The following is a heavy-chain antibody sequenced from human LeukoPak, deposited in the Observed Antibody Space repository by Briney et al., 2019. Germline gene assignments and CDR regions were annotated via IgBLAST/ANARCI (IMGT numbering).Heavy chain of an antibody. D-gene: IGHD3-22*01. V-gene: IGHV4-39*07. CDR3: ASDSSGYPNWFDP. CDR2: INHSGST. J-gene: IGHJ5*02. Sequence: PSETLSLTCTVSGGSISSSSYYWSWIRQPPGKGLEWIGEINHSGSTNYNPSLKSRVTISVDTSKNQFSLKLSSVTAADTAVYYCASDSSGYPNWFDPWGQGTLVTVSS. CDR1: GGSISSSSYY.